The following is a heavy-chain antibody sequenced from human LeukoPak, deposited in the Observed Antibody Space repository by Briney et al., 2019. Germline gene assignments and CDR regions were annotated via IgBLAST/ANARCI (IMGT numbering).Heavy chain of an antibody. V-gene: IGHV4-59*11. CDR3: ARFSSDCTTSSCYLNY. D-gene: IGHD2-2*01. CDR2: IYDTGST. Sequence: SETLSLTCTVSGGSLSSHYWSWIRQPPGQGLELIGHIYDTGSTFYSPSLRGRVTISLDTSKSQFSLNLISVTAADTAVYYCARFSSDCTTSSCYLNYLGQGILVSVSS. CDR1: GGSLSSHY. J-gene: IGHJ4*02.